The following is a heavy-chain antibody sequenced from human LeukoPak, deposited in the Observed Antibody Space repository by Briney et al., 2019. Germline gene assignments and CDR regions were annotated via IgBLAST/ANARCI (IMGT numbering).Heavy chain of an antibody. CDR1: GGSISGYY. V-gene: IGHV4-34*01. D-gene: IGHD5-12*01. CDR2: INHSGST. J-gene: IGHJ4*02. Sequence: SETLSLTCTVSGGSISGYYWSWIRQPPGKGLEWIGEINHSGSTNYNPSLKSRVTISVDTSKNQFSLKLSSVTAADTAVYYCARGTIRDGYTYYFDYWGQGTLVTVSS. CDR3: ARGTIRDGYTYYFDY.